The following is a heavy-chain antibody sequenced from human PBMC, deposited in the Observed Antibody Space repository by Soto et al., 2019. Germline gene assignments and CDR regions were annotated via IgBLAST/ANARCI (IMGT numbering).Heavy chain of an antibody. Sequence: QVQLQESGPGLVKPSQTLSLTCTVSGGSISSGDYYWSFIRQPPGKGLEWIGYIYYSGSTYCNPSLKSRVTISVDTSKNQFSLKLSSVTAADTAVYYCATVGGFGATTIDYWGEGTLVTVSS. J-gene: IGHJ4*02. CDR2: IYYSGST. V-gene: IGHV4-30-4*01. D-gene: IGHD3-10*01. CDR1: GGSISSGDYY. CDR3: ATVGGFGATTIDY.